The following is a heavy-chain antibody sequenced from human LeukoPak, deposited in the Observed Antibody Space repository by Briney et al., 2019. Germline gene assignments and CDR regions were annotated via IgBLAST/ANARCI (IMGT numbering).Heavy chain of an antibody. V-gene: IGHV1-2*02. CDR2: INPNSGGT. CDR3: ARDTHDSSGYYPELIDY. D-gene: IGHD3-22*01. CDR1: GYTFTGYY. J-gene: IGHJ4*02. Sequence: ASVKVSCKASGYTFTGYYMHWVRQAPGQGLEWMGWINPNSGGTNYAQKFQGRVTMTRDTSISTAYMELSRLRSDDTAVYYCARDTHDSSGYYPELIDYWGQGTLVTVSS.